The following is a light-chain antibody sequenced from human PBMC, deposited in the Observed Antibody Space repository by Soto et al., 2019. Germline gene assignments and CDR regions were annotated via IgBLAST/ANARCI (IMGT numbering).Light chain of an antibody. V-gene: IGKV1-33*01. CDR1: QGINNY. J-gene: IGKJ3*01. CDR2: DAS. CDR3: QQYESLPPR. Sequence: DIQMTQSPSSLSASVGDRVTITCQASQGINNYLNWYQQKPGKPPKLLIYDASNLEAGVPSRFSGSGSETDFTFSITSLQPEDVETYYCQQYESLPPRFGPGTTVEIK.